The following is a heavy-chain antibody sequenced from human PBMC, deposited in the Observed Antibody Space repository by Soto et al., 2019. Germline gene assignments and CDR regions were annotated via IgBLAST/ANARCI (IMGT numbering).Heavy chain of an antibody. J-gene: IGHJ4*02. CDR1: GGSITSYY. CDR3: ATGRVYFGSEY. Sequence: QVQLQESGPGLVKPLETLSLTCTVPGGSITSYYCSWVRQPPGKGLEWIGYIYYNGNINYNPSLKSRLTLSWDTSKNQFSLRLSSVTAADTAVYYCATGRVYFGSEYWGQGTLVTVSS. D-gene: IGHD3-10*01. CDR2: IYYNGNI. V-gene: IGHV4-59*01.